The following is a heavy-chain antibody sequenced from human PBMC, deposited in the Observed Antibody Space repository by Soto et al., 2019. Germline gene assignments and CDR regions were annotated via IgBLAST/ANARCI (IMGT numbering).Heavy chain of an antibody. CDR2: INHSGST. J-gene: IGHJ4*02. D-gene: IGHD3-10*01. CDR1: GGSFSGYY. V-gene: IGHV4-34*01. CDR3: AREGITMVQGVITDY. Sequence: QVQLQQWGAGLLKPSETLSLTCAVYGGSFSGYYWSWIRQPPGKGLEWIGEINHSGSTNYNPSLKSRVTISVDTSKNQFSLKLSSVTAADTAVYYCAREGITMVQGVITDYWGQGTLVTVSS.